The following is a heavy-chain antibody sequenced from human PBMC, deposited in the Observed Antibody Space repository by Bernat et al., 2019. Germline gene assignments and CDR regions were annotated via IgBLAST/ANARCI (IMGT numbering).Heavy chain of an antibody. CDR3: VRISRGDGNY. J-gene: IGHJ4*02. CDR2: INPDGTTT. Sequence: EVQLVESGGGLVQPGGSLRLSCAASGFSFSSYWMHWVRQAPAKGLLWVSQINPDGTTTTYADSVKGRFTVSRDNAKNTLYLQMNSLRVEDTAVYYCVRISRGDGNYWGQGTLVTVSS. V-gene: IGHV3-74*03. CDR1: GFSFSSYW. D-gene: IGHD3-3*01.